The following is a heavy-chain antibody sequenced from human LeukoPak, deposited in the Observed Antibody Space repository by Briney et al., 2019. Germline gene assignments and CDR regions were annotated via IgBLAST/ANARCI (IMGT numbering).Heavy chain of an antibody. CDR2: ISGSGGST. V-gene: IGHV3-23*01. CDR3: AKAVLLWFGELDY. CDR1: GFTFSSYA. J-gene: IGHJ4*02. Sequence: GGSLRLSCAASGFTFSSYAMSWVRQAPGKGLEWVSAISGSGGSTYYADSVKGRFTISRENSKNTLYLQMNSLRAEDTAVYYCAKAVLLWFGELDYWGQGTLVTVSS. D-gene: IGHD3-10*01.